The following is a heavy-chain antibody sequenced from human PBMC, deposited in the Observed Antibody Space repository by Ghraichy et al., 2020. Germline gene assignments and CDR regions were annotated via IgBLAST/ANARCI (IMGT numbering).Heavy chain of an antibody. CDR1: GGSISSGGYY. D-gene: IGHD2-15*01. V-gene: IGHV4-31*03. J-gene: IGHJ5*02. Sequence: SETLSLTCTVSGGSISSGGYYWSWIRQHPGKGLEWIGYIYYSGSTYYNPSLKSRVTISVDTSKNQFSLKLSSVTAADTAVYYCARGCSGGSCYGFDPWGQGTLVTVSS. CDR2: IYYSGST. CDR3: ARGCSGGSCYGFDP.